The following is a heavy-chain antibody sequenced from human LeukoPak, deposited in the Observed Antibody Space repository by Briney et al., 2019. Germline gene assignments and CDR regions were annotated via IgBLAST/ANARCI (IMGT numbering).Heavy chain of an antibody. V-gene: IGHV3-66*01. CDR1: GLTVSSNY. D-gene: IGHD3-10*01. J-gene: IGHJ5*02. CDR2: IYSGGSA. Sequence: GGSLRLSCAASGLTVSSNYMNWVRQAPGKGLEWVSVIYSGGSAYYADSVKGRFTISRDNSKNTLYLQMNSLRAEDTAVYYCARGAYGSGSYGDNWFDPWGQGTLVTVSS. CDR3: ARGAYGSGSYGDNWFDP.